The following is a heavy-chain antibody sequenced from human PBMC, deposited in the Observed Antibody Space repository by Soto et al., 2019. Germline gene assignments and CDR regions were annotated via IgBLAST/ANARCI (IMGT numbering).Heavy chain of an antibody. CDR3: AALGTVYRAVDH. Sequence: ETLSLTCSVSDGCMNSYYWTWIRQPPGKRLEWIGYIYYTGSTNYNPSLNNRVTISLDTSKNQVSLTLTSVTAADAAVYYCAALGTVYRAVDHWGQGTLVTVSS. CDR1: DGCMNSYY. CDR2: IYYTGST. J-gene: IGHJ4*02. V-gene: IGHV4-59*01. D-gene: IGHD2-8*01.